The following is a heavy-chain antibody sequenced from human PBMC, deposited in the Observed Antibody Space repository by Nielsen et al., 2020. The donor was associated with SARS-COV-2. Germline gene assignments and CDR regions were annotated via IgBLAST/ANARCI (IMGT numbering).Heavy chain of an antibody. CDR3: ARIGAYYGSGTYPDH. Sequence: SVKVSCKASGCTFNTYGINWVRQAPGLGLEWMGWINRYNGNTNYAQKFQGRVTMTTDTSTSTVYMELRRLRFDDTAVYYCARIGAYYGSGTYPDHWGQGTMVTVSS. J-gene: IGHJ4*02. CDR1: GCTFNTYG. D-gene: IGHD3-10*01. CDR2: INRYNGNT. V-gene: IGHV1-18*04.